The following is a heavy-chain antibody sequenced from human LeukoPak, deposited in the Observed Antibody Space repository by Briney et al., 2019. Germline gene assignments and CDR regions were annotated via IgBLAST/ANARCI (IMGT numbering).Heavy chain of an antibody. V-gene: IGHV3-30*18. Sequence: GGSLRLSCAASGFTFSNYGMHWVRQAPGNGLEWVAVISYDESDKYYADSVKGRFTISRDNSKNTLYLQMNSLRPEDTAVYYCAKGVVAATNAAYYGMDVWGQGTTVTVSS. CDR2: ISYDESDK. J-gene: IGHJ6*02. CDR1: GFTFSNYG. D-gene: IGHD2-15*01. CDR3: AKGVVAATNAAYYGMDV.